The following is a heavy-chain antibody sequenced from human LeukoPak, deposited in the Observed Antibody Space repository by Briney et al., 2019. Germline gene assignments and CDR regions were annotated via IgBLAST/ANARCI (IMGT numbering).Heavy chain of an antibody. CDR2: IKRKGDDGTI. CDR1: GFIFSNAW. J-gene: IGHJ4*02. D-gene: IGHD3/OR15-3a*01. V-gene: IGHV3-15*01. Sequence: PGGSLRLSCAASGFIFSNAWMSWVRQAPGRGLEWVGRIKRKGDDGTIDYAAPVKGRLSVSRDDSKNMLYLQMNSLKSEDIAVYYCTAGTGRSDFDYWGQGTLVTVSS. CDR3: TAGTGRSDFDY.